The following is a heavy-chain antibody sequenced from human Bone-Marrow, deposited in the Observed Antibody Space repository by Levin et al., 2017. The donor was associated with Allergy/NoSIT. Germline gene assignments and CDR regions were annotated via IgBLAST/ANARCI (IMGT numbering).Heavy chain of an antibody. J-gene: IGHJ4*02. CDR2: ISSSSSYI. CDR3: ARGWGDGYNYFDY. CDR1: GFTFSSYS. V-gene: IGHV3-21*01. Sequence: PGGSLRLSCAASGFTFSSYSMNWVRQAPGKGLEWVSSISSSSSYIYYADSVKGRFTISRDNAKNSLYLQMNSLRAEDTAVYYCARGWGDGYNYFDYWGQGTLVTVSS. D-gene: IGHD5-24*01.